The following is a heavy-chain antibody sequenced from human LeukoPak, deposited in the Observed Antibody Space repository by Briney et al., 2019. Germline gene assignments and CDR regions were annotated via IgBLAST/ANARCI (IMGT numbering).Heavy chain of an antibody. Sequence: ASVKVSCKASGYTFTSYGISWVRQAPGQGLEWMGWISAYNGNTNYAQKLQGRVTMTTDTSTSTAYMELRSLRSDDTAVYYCARGNYGPGTAVAGTITSYYYYGMDVWGQGTTVTVSS. CDR1: GYTFTSYG. J-gene: IGHJ6*02. CDR2: ISAYNGNT. V-gene: IGHV1-18*01. D-gene: IGHD6-19*01. CDR3: ARGNYGPGTAVAGTITSYYYYGMDV.